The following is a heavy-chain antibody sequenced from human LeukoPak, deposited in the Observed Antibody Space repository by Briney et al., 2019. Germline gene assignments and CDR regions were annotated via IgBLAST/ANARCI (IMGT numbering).Heavy chain of an antibody. CDR1: GFTFSIYG. J-gene: IGHJ4*02. CDR2: ISYDGSNK. V-gene: IGHV3-30*03. CDR3: ARGNYYDSSGYYYRE. D-gene: IGHD3-22*01. Sequence: GRSLRLSCAASGFTFSIYGIHWVRQAPGKGLEWVAVISYDGSNKYYADSVKGRFTISRDNSKNTLYLQMNSLRAEDTAVYYCARGNYYDSSGYYYREWGQGTLVTVSS.